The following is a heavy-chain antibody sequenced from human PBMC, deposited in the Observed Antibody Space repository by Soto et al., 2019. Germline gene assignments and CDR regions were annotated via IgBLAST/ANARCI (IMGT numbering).Heavy chain of an antibody. V-gene: IGHV1-8*02. CDR3: ARSYCSSTSCYNWFDP. CDR2: INPNSGNT. Sequence: ASVKVSCKASGYTFTGYYMHWVRQAPGQGLEWMGWINPNSGNTGYAQKFQGRVTMTRNTSISTAYMELSSLRSEDTAVYYCARSYCSSTSCYNWFDPWGQGTLVTVSS. CDR1: GYTFTGYY. D-gene: IGHD2-2*01. J-gene: IGHJ5*02.